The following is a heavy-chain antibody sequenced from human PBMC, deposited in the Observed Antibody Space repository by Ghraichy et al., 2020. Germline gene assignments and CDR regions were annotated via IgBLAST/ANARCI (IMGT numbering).Heavy chain of an antibody. CDR1: GGSISSSSYY. CDR2: IYYSGST. J-gene: IGHJ4*02. Sequence: SQTLSLTCTVSGGSISSSSYYWGWIRQPPGKGLEWIGSIYYSGSTYYNPSLKGRVTISVDTSKNQFSLKLSSVTAADTAVYYCARRHTVNPFDYWGQGTLVTVSS. V-gene: IGHV4-39*01. CDR3: ARRHTVNPFDY. D-gene: IGHD4-17*01.